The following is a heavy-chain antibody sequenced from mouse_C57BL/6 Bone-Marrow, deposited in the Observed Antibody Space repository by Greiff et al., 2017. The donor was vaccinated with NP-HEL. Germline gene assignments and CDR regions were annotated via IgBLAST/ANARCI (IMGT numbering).Heavy chain of an antibody. CDR2: ISSGSSTI. D-gene: IGHD2-1*01. Sequence: EVQVVESGGGLVKPGGSLKLSCAASGFTFSDYGMHWVRQAPEKGLEWVAYISSGSSTIYYADTVKGRYTISRDNAKNTLLLQMTSLRSEDTAMYYCARYGNYVYAMDYWGQGTSVTVSS. J-gene: IGHJ4*01. CDR1: GFTFSDYG. V-gene: IGHV5-17*01. CDR3: ARYGNYVYAMDY.